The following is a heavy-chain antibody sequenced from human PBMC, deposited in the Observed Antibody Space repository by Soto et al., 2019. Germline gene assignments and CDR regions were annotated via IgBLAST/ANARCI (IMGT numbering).Heavy chain of an antibody. CDR1: GGSISSYY. CDR3: ARAWGFYLDF. Sequence: SETLSLTCTVSGGSISSYYWSWIRQPPGKGLEWIGYIYYSGSTNYNPSLKSRVTISVDTSKNQFSLKLSSVTAADTAVYYCARAWGFYLDFWARGILVTSPQ. J-gene: IGHJ4*02. V-gene: IGHV4-59*01. D-gene: IGHD1-26*01. CDR2: IYYSGST.